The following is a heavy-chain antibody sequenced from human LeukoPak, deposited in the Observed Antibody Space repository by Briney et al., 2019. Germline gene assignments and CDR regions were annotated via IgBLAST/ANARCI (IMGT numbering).Heavy chain of an antibody. J-gene: IGHJ4*02. CDR3: ARDLGDLPGAAAGTLSLDY. CDR2: IWYDGSNK. V-gene: IGHV3-33*01. CDR1: GFTFSSYG. D-gene: IGHD6-13*01. Sequence: PGGSLILSCAASGFTFSSYGMHWVRQAPGKGLEWVAVIWYDGSNKYYADSVKGRFTISRDNSKNTLYLQMNSLRAEDTAVYYCARDLGDLPGAAAGTLSLDYWGQGTLVTVSS.